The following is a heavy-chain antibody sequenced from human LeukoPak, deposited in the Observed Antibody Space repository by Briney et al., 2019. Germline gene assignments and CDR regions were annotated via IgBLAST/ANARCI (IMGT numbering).Heavy chain of an antibody. Sequence: GGSLRLSCAASGFTFSNYYMDWVRQAPGKGLEWLARSRNEASGHSTEYAASVKGRFTISRDYSSYSLYLQMSSLKTEDTAVYYCARASGYDKRSFDYWGQGTLVTVSS. D-gene: IGHD5-12*01. J-gene: IGHJ4*02. CDR3: ARASGYDKRSFDY. CDR2: SRNEASGHST. CDR1: GFTFSNYY. V-gene: IGHV3-72*01.